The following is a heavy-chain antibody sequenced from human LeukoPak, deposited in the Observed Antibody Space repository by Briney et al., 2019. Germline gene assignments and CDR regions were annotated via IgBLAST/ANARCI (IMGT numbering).Heavy chain of an antibody. CDR2: LNWNGGST. D-gene: IGHD3-22*01. Sequence: GGSLRLSCAASGFTFDDYGMNWVRQAPGKGLEWVSGLNWNGGSTGYADSVKGRFTISRDNSKNTLYLQMNSLRAEDTAVYYCAKASAMIVVVSKHFDYWGQGTLVTVSS. J-gene: IGHJ4*02. CDR1: GFTFDDYG. V-gene: IGHV3-20*04. CDR3: AKASAMIVVVSKHFDY.